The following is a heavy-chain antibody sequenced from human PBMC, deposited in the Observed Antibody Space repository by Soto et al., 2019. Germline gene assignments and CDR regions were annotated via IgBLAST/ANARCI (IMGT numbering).Heavy chain of an antibody. CDR2: SRNRVKSFTT. J-gene: IGHJ4*02. V-gene: IGHV3-72*01. Sequence: EVQLVESGGGLVQPGGSLRLSCAASGFTLSDHYLDWVRQAPGKGLEWVVRSRNRVKSFTTAYAASVRGRFTFSRDDSTNSLYLQMNSLKTDDTAVYYCARASTPDSTCYDNWGQGTLVNVSS. CDR1: GFTLSDHY. CDR3: ARASTPDSTCYDN. D-gene: IGHD2-8*01.